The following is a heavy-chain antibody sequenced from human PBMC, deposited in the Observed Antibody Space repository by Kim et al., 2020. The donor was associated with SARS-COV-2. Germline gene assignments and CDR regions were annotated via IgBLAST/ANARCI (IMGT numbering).Heavy chain of an antibody. CDR2: IYYTVST. CDR1: GDSINTYY. Sequence: SETLSLTCTVSGDSINTYYWSWIRQPPGKGLEWIGHIYYTVSTKYNPSLKSRLTISADTSKNQFSLKLSSVTTADTAVYFCAKAGGKDLVISNCGQGTL. D-gene: IGHD2-15*01. CDR3: AKAGGKDLVISN. V-gene: IGHV4-59*13. J-gene: IGHJ1*01.